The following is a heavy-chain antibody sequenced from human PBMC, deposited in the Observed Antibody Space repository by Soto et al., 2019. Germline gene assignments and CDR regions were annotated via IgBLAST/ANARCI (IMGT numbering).Heavy chain of an antibody. D-gene: IGHD1-1*01. CDR2: INPTGGST. J-gene: IGHJ4*02. CDR3: ARNDKSGLDY. CDR1: GYTFTNYY. Sequence: ASVKVSCKASGYTFTNYYMHWVRQAPGQGLEWMGMINPTGGSTSYAQKFQGRVTMTRDTSTSTVYMELISLRSEDTAVYYRARNDKSGLDYWGQGTLVTVSS. V-gene: IGHV1-46*01.